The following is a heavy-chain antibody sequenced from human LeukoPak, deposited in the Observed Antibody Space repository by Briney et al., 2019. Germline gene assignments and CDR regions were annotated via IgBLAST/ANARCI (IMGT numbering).Heavy chain of an antibody. CDR3: ARGASGELLRVSFDY. V-gene: IGHV1-46*01. Sequence: ASVKVSCKASGYTFTNYYMHWVRQAPGQGLEWMGLINPSGGSTSYAQKFQGRVTMTRDTSTSTVYMELSSLRSEDTAVYYCARGASGELLRVSFDYWGQGTLVTVSS. CDR2: INPSGGST. CDR1: GYTFTNYY. D-gene: IGHD1-26*01. J-gene: IGHJ4*02.